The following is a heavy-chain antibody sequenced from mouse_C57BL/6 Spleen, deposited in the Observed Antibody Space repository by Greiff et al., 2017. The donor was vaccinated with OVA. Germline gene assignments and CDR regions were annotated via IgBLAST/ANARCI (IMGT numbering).Heavy chain of an antibody. CDR3: ARWDYDVNYAMDY. J-gene: IGHJ4*01. CDR1: GYTFTSYW. D-gene: IGHD2-4*01. Sequence: HVQLQQPGAELVRPGSSVKLSCKASGYTFTSYWMHWVKQRPIQGLEWIGNIDPSDSETHYNQKFKDKATLTVDKSSSTAYMQLSSLTSEDSAVYYCARWDYDVNYAMDYWGQGTSVTVSS. V-gene: IGHV1-52*01. CDR2: IDPSDSET.